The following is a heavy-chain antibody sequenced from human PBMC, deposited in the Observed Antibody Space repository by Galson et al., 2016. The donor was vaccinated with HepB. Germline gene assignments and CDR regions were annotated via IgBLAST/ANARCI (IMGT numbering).Heavy chain of an antibody. V-gene: IGHV1-46*01. D-gene: IGHD6-13*01. Sequence: SVKVSCKASGYTFTSYYVYWVRQAPGRGLEWVGVINPTGGSTDFAPRFQDRVTLTRDTSTGTVYMELTSLTSDDTADYYCARDYGAGGFYYFDYWGQGTLSTVSS. CDR2: INPTGGST. CDR3: ARDYGAGGFYYFDY. J-gene: IGHJ4*02. CDR1: GYTFTSYY.